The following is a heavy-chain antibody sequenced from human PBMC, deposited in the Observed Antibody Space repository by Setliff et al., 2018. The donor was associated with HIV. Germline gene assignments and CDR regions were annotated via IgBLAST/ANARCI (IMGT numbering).Heavy chain of an antibody. J-gene: IGHJ4*02. Sequence: ASVKVSCKASGYTFNNYYMHWVRQAPGQGLEWMGIINPSDNRTYYAQKFQGRVTMTRDTSTSSVYMELRSLRSEDTAVYYCARDQLVVRNYFDQWGQGTLVTVSS. CDR2: INPSDNRT. D-gene: IGHD6-13*01. CDR3: ARDQLVVRNYFDQ. CDR1: GYTFNNYY. V-gene: IGHV1-46*02.